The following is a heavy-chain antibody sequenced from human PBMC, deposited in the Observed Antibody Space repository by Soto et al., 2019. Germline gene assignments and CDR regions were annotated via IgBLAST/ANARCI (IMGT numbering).Heavy chain of an antibody. J-gene: IGHJ4*02. D-gene: IGHD6-19*01. V-gene: IGHV3-48*01. CDR3: ARDGYSSGWYRGAFDY. Sequence: GGSLRLSCAASGFTFSSYSMNWVRQAPGKGLEWVSYISSSSTIYYADSVKGRFTISRDNAKNSLYLQMSSLRAEDTAVYYCARDGYSSGWYRGAFDYWGQGTLVTVSS. CDR2: ISSSSTI. CDR1: GFTFSSYS.